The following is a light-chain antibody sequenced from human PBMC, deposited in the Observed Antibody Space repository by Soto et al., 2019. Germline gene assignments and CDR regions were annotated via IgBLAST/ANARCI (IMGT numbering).Light chain of an antibody. CDR3: QQYGSSPAT. CDR2: GAS. J-gene: IGKJ1*01. Sequence: EIVLTQSPGTVSLSPGERATLSCRASQSVRSSYLAWYQQKPGQAPRLLIYGASSRATGIPDRFSGSGSGTDFTLTISRXEPEDFAVYYCQQYGSSPATFGQGTKVDTK. V-gene: IGKV3-20*01. CDR1: QSVRSSY.